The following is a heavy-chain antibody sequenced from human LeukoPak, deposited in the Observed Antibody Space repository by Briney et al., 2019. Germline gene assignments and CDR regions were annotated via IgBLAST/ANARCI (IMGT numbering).Heavy chain of an antibody. CDR1: GYTFTGYY. CDR2: INPNSGGT. D-gene: IGHD6-19*01. J-gene: IGHJ4*02. Sequence: ASAKVSCKASGYTFTGYYMHWVRQAPGQGLEWMGWINPNSGGTNYAQKFQGRVTMTRDTSISTAYMELSRLRSDDTAVYYCARDRSSGWYYFDYWGQGTLVTVSS. V-gene: IGHV1-2*02. CDR3: ARDRSSGWYYFDY.